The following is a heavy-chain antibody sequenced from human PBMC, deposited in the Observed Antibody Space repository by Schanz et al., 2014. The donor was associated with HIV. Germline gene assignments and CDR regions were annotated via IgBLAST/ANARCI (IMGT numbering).Heavy chain of an antibody. CDR2: SNTSTGNV. V-gene: IGHV1-18*01. CDR3: ARDRSAAVTASDY. Sequence: QVQLVQSGAEVKRPGASVKVSCKASDYLFSRYGISWVRQAPGQGLEWMGWSNTSTGNVDYSQNFQARVTLTTDTSTRTVYMELRSLRSDDTAVYYCARDRSAAVTASDYWGQGTLVTVSS. CDR1: DYLFSRYG. D-gene: IGHD6-13*01. J-gene: IGHJ4*02.